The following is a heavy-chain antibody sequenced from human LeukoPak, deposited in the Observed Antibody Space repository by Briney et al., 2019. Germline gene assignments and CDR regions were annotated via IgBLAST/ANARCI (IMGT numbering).Heavy chain of an antibody. Sequence: GASLRLSCAASGFTFSSYAMSWVRQAPGKGLEWVSAISGSGGSTYYADSVKGRFTISRDNSKNTPYLQMNSLRAEDTAVYYCAKGPDSGSYYGYYYGMDVWGQGTTVTVSS. CDR1: GFTFSSYA. J-gene: IGHJ6*02. V-gene: IGHV3-23*01. D-gene: IGHD3-10*01. CDR2: ISGSGGST. CDR3: AKGPDSGSYYGYYYGMDV.